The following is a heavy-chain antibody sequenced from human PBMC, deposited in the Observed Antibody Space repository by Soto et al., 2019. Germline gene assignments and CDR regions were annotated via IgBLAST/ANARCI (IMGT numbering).Heavy chain of an antibody. D-gene: IGHD1-26*01. J-gene: IGHJ4*02. CDR2: IYHSGST. CDR3: ARVRVGATEFDY. V-gene: IGHV4-4*02. CDR1: GGSISSSNW. Sequence: SETLSLTCAVSGGSISSSNWWSWVRQPPGKGLEWIGEIYHSGSTNYNPSLKSRVTISVDKSKNQFSLKLSSVAAADTAVYYCARVRVGATEFDYWGQGTLVTVSS.